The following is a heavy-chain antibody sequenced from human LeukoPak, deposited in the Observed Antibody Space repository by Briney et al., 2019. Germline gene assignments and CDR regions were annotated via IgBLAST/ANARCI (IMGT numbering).Heavy chain of an antibody. Sequence: SETLSLTCTVSGGSISSYYWSWLRQPAGTGLEWIRRIYTSGSTNYNPSLKSRVTMSVDTSKNQFSLKLSSVTAADTAVYYCARDQHYYDSSGYLDAFDIWGQETMVTVSS. CDR1: GGSISSYY. D-gene: IGHD3-22*01. V-gene: IGHV4-4*07. CDR2: IYTSGST. J-gene: IGHJ3*02. CDR3: ARDQHYYDSSGYLDAFDI.